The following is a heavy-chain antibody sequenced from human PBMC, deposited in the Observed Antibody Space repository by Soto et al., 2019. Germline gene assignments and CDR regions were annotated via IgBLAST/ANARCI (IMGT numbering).Heavy chain of an antibody. J-gene: IGHJ5*02. CDR3: ARRGYSGYPTA. Sequence: GGSLRLSCAASGFTFSSYSMNWVRQAPGKGLEWVSSISSSSYIYYADSVKGRFTISRDNAKNSLYLQMNSLRAEDTAVYYCARRGYSGYPTAWGQGTLVTVSS. V-gene: IGHV3-21*01. D-gene: IGHD5-12*01. CDR2: ISSSSYI. CDR1: GFTFSSYS.